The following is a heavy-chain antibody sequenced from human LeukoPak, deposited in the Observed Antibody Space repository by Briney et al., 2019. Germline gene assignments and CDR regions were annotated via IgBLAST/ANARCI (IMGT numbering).Heavy chain of an antibody. V-gene: IGHV3-30-3*01. J-gene: IGHJ6*02. CDR1: GFTFSSYA. CDR3: ARELFVVVPGEYYYYYGMDV. D-gene: IGHD2-2*01. Sequence: GGSLRLSCAASGFTFSSYAMHWVRQAPGKGLEWVAVISYDGSNKYYADSVKGRFTISRDNSKNTLYLQMNSLRAEDTAVYYCARELFVVVPGEYYYYYGMDVWGQGTTVTVSS. CDR2: ISYDGSNK.